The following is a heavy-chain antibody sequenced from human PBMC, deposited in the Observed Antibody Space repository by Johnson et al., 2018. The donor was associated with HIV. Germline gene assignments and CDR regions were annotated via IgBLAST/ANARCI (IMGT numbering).Heavy chain of an antibody. CDR3: ARGDLAAAGNGAFDI. CDR1: GLIFSRSW. J-gene: IGHJ3*02. CDR2: ISSSGSTI. D-gene: IGHD6-13*01. Sequence: EVQLVESGGGLVQPGGSLRLSCAASGLIFSRSWMHWVRQAPGKGLEWVSYISSSGSTIYYADSVKGRFTISRDNAKNSLYLQMNSLRAEDTAVYYCARGDLAAAGNGAFDIWGQGTMVTVSS. V-gene: IGHV3-48*04.